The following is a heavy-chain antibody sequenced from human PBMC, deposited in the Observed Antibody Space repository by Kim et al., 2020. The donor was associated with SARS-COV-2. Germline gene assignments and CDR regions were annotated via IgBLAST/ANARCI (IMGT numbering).Heavy chain of an antibody. D-gene: IGHD2-2*01. V-gene: IGHV3-15*01. Sequence: KGRYTISRDDSKNTLYLQMNSLKTEDTAVYYCTTGIPWDSSTRYITSGNYWGQGTLVTVSS. CDR3: TTGIPWDSSTRYITSGNY. J-gene: IGHJ4*02.